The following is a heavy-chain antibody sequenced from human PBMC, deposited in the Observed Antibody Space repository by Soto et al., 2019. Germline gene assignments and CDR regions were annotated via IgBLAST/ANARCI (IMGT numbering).Heavy chain of an antibody. J-gene: IGHJ4*02. CDR3: AKDNRLRYDHESSGLY. V-gene: IGHV3-23*01. CDR2: ISGSGGST. CDR1: GFTFSSYA. Sequence: EVQLLESGGGLVQPGGSLRLSCAASGFTFSSYAMSWVRQAPGKGLEWVSAISGSGGSTYYADSVKGRFTISRDNSKNTLYLQMNSLRAEDTAVYYCAKDNRLRYDHESSGLYWGQGTLVTVSS. D-gene: IGHD3-22*01.